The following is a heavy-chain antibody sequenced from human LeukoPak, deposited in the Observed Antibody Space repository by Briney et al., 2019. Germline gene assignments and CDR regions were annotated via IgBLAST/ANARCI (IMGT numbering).Heavy chain of an antibody. V-gene: IGHV4-39*07. Sequence: PSETLSLTCTVSGGSISSSSYYWGWIRQPPGKGLEWIGSIYYSGSTYYNPSLKSRVTISVDTSKNQFSLKLSSVTAADTAVYYCARDHNSSGYYRSYFDYWGQGTLVTVSS. J-gene: IGHJ4*02. CDR3: ARDHNSSGYYRSYFDY. CDR1: GGSISSSSYY. D-gene: IGHD3-22*01. CDR2: IYYSGST.